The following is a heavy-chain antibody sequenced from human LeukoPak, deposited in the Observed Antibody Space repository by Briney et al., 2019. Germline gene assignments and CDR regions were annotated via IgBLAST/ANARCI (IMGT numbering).Heavy chain of an antibody. V-gene: IGHV4-34*01. J-gene: IGHJ4*02. CDR2: ISDRGRT. CDR1: GGSFSGYS. D-gene: IGHD6-19*01. Sequence: SDTLSLTCTVYGGSFSGYSWTWIRQPPGKGLEWIGEISDRGRTTYDPSLKNRVTISVDTAKNQFSLNLSSVTAADTGVYYCARGGWYRFFDYWGRGTLVTVSS. CDR3: ARGGWYRFFDY.